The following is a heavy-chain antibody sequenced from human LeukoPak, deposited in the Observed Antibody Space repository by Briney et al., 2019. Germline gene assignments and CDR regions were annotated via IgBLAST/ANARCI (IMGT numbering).Heavy chain of an antibody. D-gene: IGHD6-13*01. CDR2: TYYRSKWYN. J-gene: IGHJ4*02. Sequence: SQTLSLTCAISGDSVSSNSAAWNWIRQSPSRGLEWLGRTYYRSKWYNDYAVSVKSRITINPDTSKNQFSLQLNSVTPEGTAVYYCAREGLIAAAGTGFDYWGQGTLVTASS. CDR3: AREGLIAAAGTGFDY. V-gene: IGHV6-1*01. CDR1: GDSVSSNSAA.